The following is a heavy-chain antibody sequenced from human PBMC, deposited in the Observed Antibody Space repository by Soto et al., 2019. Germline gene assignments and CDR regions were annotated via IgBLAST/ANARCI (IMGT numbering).Heavy chain of an antibody. CDR3: AKKLFYGSGLYYFDY. Sequence: PGGSLRLSCAASGFTFSSYGMHWVRQAPGKGLEWVAVISYDGSNQYYADSVKGRFTISRDNSKSTLYLQMNSLRAEDTAVYYWAKKLFYGSGLYYFDYWGQGTLVTVS. V-gene: IGHV3-30*18. J-gene: IGHJ4*02. D-gene: IGHD3-10*01. CDR2: ISYDGSNQ. CDR1: GFTFSSYG.